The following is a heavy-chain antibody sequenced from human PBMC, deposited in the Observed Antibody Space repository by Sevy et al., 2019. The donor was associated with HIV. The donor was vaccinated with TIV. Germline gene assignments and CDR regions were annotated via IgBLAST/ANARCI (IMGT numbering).Heavy chain of an antibody. J-gene: IGHJ6*02. Sequence: GGSLRLSCAASGFPFNDHAMHWVRQVPGKGLEWVSGISWNSRNIGYADSVKGRFTISRDNARHFVYLEMNSLRPEDKAFYECVKDINRGCDGVNCCSYSYYCCGLDVWGQGTTVTVSS. CDR2: ISWNSRNI. V-gene: IGHV3-9*01. D-gene: IGHD2-21*01. CDR1: GFPFNDHA. CDR3: VKDINRGCDGVNCCSYSYYCCGLDV.